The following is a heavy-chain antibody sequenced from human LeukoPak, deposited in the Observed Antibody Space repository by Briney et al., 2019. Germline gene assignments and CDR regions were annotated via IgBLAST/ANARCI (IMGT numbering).Heavy chain of an antibody. CDR2: IKGDGSET. J-gene: IGHJ6*03. V-gene: IGHV3-7*01. CDR3: AREAYCGGPSCFAVNYMDV. D-gene: IGHD2-21*01. Sequence: GGSLRLSCVASGSGFTFSEFWMGWVRQAPGERLEWVADIKGDGSETYYVDSVKGRFTISRDNAKNSVYSQMNSLRADDTSLYRCAREAYCGGPSCFAVNYMDVWGKGTTVTVSS. CDR1: GSGFTFSEFW.